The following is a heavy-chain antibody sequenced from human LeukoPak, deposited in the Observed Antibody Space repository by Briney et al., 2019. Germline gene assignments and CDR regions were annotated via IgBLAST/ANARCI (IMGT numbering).Heavy chain of an antibody. CDR2: IIPIFGTA. Sequence: SVKVSCKASGGTFSSYAISWVRQAPGQGLEWMGGIIPIFGTANYAQKFQGRVTITTDESTSTAYMELSSLRSEDTAVYYCARDKTDYGGNPRFDYWGQGTLVTVSS. CDR3: ARDKTDYGGNPRFDY. V-gene: IGHV1-69*05. CDR1: GGTFSSYA. D-gene: IGHD4-23*01. J-gene: IGHJ4*02.